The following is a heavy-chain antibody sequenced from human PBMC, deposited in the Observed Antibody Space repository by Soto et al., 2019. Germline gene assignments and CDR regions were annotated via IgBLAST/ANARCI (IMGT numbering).Heavy chain of an antibody. CDR2: ISYDGSNK. CDR1: GFTFSSYG. CDR3: AKEDTAMVTVYYFDY. Sequence: QVQLVESGGGVVQPGRSLRLSCAASGFTFSSYGMHWVRQAPGKGLEWVAVISYDGSNKYYADSVKGRFTISRDNSKNTLYLQMNSLRAEDTAVYYCAKEDTAMVTVYYFDYWGQGTLVTVSS. D-gene: IGHD5-18*01. J-gene: IGHJ4*02. V-gene: IGHV3-30*18.